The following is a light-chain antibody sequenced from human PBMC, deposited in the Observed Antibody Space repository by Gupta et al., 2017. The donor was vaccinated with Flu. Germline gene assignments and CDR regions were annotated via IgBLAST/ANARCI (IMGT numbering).Light chain of an antibody. V-gene: IGKV1-39*01. CDR1: RNINSN. CDR3: QQSHTSPLT. J-gene: IGKJ4*01. CDR2: AAS. Sequence: PYSLSASVGDRVTITCRASRNINSNLNWYQQTPGRAPKLLIYAASVLQTGDPSRISGSGSGTDFTLTISSLQPDDFATYYCQQSHTSPLTFGGGTSIEIK.